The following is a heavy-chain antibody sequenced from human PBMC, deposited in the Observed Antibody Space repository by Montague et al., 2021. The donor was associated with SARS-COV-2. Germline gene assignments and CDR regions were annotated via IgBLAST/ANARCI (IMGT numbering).Heavy chain of an antibody. Sequence: SETLSLTCSVSGVSVNNYYWAWIRQTPEKGLEWIGYIYYTGSTNYNPSLTNRITISVDTSTNQFSLKLRSVTPADTAVYYCVRDFNDTRHYFQWTLDVWGHGTAVPVSS. CDR2: IYYTGST. J-gene: IGHJ3*01. CDR1: GVSVNNYY. V-gene: IGHV4-59*02. CDR3: VRDFNDTRHYFQWTLDV. D-gene: IGHD6-19*01.